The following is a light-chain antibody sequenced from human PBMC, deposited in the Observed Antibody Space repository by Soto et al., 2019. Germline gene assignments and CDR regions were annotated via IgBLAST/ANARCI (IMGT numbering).Light chain of an antibody. CDR3: QQYGTPRIA. J-gene: IGKJ5*01. V-gene: IGKV3-20*01. CDR2: VAS. CDR1: QNVGGRF. Sequence: EIVLTQSPGTLSLSPGERATLSCRASQNVGGRFLAWYQQKPGQAPRLLINVASTRATGIPDKFSGSGSGTGFTLTSSRLEPEDFAGYYCQQYGTPRIAFGKGTRL.